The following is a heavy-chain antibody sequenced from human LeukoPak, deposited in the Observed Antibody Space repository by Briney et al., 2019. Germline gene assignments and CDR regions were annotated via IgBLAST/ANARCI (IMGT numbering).Heavy chain of an antibody. CDR1: GGSISSYY. V-gene: IGHV4-59*01. CDR3: ARTNYYYYYMDV. J-gene: IGHJ6*03. CDR2: IYYSGST. Sequence: PSETLSLTCTVSGGSISSYYWSWIRQPPGKGLEWIGYIYYSGSTNYNPSLKSRVTISVDTSKNQFSLKLSSVTAADTAVYNCARTNYYYYYMDVWGKGTTVTVSS.